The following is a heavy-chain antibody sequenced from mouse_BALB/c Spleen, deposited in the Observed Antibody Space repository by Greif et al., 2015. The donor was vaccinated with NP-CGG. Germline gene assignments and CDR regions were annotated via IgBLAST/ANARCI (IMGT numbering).Heavy chain of an antibody. J-gene: IGHJ4*01. V-gene: IGHV5-9-3*01. CDR2: ISSGGSYT. CDR1: GFTFSSYA. D-gene: IGHD2-3*01. Sequence: EVQLVESGGGLVKPGGSLKLSCAASGFTFSSYAMSWVRQTPEKRLEWVATISSGGSYTYYPDSVKGRFTISRDNAKNTLYLQMSSLRSEDTAMYYCARHRGDGYYVDYYYAMDYWGQGTSVTVSS. CDR3: ARHRGDGYYVDYYYAMDY.